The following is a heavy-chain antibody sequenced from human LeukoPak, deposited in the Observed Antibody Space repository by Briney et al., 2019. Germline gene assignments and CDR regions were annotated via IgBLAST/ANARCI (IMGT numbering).Heavy chain of an antibody. V-gene: IGHV1-2*02. J-gene: IGHJ4*02. CDR1: GYTFTGYY. CDR3: ARDQGFWSGYYFDY. Sequence: ASVKVSCKASGYTFTGYYMHWVRQAPGQGLEWMGWINPNSGGTNYAQKFQGRVTMTRDTSISTAYMELSRLRSDDTAVYYCARDQGFWSGYYFDYWGQGTLVAVSS. CDR2: INPNSGGT. D-gene: IGHD3-3*01.